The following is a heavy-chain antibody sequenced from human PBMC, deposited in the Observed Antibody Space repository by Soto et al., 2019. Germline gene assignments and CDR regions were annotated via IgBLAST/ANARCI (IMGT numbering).Heavy chain of an antibody. J-gene: IGHJ4*02. V-gene: IGHV4-34*01. CDR1: GGSFSGYY. D-gene: IGHD2-8*02. CDR3: ARDKITGLFDY. Sequence: QVQLQQWGAGLLKPSETLSLTCAVYGGSFSGYYWTWIRQPPGTGLEWIGEINHSGSTNYNPSLTSRVTIPVDTAKNQFSLKRTSGTAGDPAVYSCARDKITGLFDYWGQGTLVTVSS. CDR2: INHSGST.